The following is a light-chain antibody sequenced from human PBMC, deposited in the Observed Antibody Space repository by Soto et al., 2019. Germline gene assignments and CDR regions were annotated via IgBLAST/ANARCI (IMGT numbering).Light chain of an antibody. CDR2: GAS. CDR1: QSVSSN. V-gene: IGKV3D-15*01. CDR3: QQYDNWPPLT. Sequence: DIVMTQSPATLSVAPGERVTFSCSASQSVSSNLAWYQQKPGQAPRLLIYGASTRATGIPARFSGSGSGTEFTLTISSLQSEDFAVYYCQQYDNWPPLTFGGGTKVEI. J-gene: IGKJ4*01.